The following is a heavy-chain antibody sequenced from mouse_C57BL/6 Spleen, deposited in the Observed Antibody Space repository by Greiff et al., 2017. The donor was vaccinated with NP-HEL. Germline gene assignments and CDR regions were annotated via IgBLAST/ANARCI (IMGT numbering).Heavy chain of an antibody. D-gene: IGHD2-1*01. CDR3: ARGIYYGTHGYFDV. CDR2: INYDGSST. CDR1: GFTFSDYY. J-gene: IGHJ1*03. Sequence: EVKLVESEGGLVQPGSSMKLSCTASGFTFSDYYMAWVRQVPEKGLEWVANINYDGSSTYYLDSLKSRFIISRDNAKNILYLQMSSLKSEDTATYYCARGIYYGTHGYFDVWGTGTTVTVSS. V-gene: IGHV5-16*01.